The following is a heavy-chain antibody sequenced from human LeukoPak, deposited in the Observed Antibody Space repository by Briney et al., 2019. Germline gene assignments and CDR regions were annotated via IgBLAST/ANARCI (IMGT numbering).Heavy chain of an antibody. D-gene: IGHD6-19*01. J-gene: IGHJ3*01. V-gene: IGHV4-39*01. Sequence: PSETLSLTCAVSGDSISYHNYYWDWIRQPPGKGLEWIGTVYYTGNTYYNPSLKSRVAISVDTSKNQFSLQLTSMTAADTAVYYCARLRAMAGHRGGFYFWGRGTMVTVSS. CDR1: GDSISYHNYY. CDR2: VYYTGNT. CDR3: ARLRAMAGHRGGFYF.